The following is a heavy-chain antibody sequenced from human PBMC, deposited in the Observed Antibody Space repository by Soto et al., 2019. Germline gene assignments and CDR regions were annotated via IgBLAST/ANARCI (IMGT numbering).Heavy chain of an antibody. CDR2: LIHGGST. CDR1: NSSLGAFH. Sequence: QVHLEQWGAGLLKPSETLSLTCAIYNSSLGAFHWTWIRQPPGKGLEWIGELIHGGSTNYNPSLKSRVTFSLDTSKSQFSLHVLSVTAAETAVYYCARSPLSYDYVRQTWREVGDSFDVWGRGTSVTVSS. CDR3: ARSPLSYDYVRQTWREVGDSFDV. V-gene: IGHV4-34*02. J-gene: IGHJ3*01. D-gene: IGHD3-10*02.